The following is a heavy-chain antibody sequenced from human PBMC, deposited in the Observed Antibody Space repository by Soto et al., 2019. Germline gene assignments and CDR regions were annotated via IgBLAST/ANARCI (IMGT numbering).Heavy chain of an antibody. CDR1: GYSISSGDY. D-gene: IGHD6-13*01. J-gene: IGHJ6*02. CDR2: IYHSGST. Sequence: PDTLSFTGAISGYSISSGDYWGWIRQPPGKGLGWIGSIYHSGSTYYNPSLKSLVTISVDTSKNQFSLKLSSVTAADTAVYYCARGLRYSSSWYVNYYYGMDVWGQGTTVS. V-gene: IGHV4-38-2*01. CDR3: ARGLRYSSSWYVNYYYGMDV.